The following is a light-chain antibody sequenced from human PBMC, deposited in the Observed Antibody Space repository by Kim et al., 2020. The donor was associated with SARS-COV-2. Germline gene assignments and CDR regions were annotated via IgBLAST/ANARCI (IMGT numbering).Light chain of an antibody. J-gene: IGLJ3*02. CDR2: VDSDGSH. CDR1: SGNSDYA. V-gene: IGLV4-69*01. CDR3: QTWGTGVWV. Sequence: ASVKVTGTRSSGNSDYAIAWHQQQPEKGPRYLMKVDSDGSHRKGDGIPDRFSGSSSGAERYLTISSLQSDDEAVYYCQTWGTGVWVFGGGTQLTVL.